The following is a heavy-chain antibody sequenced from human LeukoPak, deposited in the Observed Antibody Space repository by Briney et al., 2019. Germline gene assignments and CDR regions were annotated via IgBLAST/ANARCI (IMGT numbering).Heavy chain of an antibody. Sequence: ASVKLSCKASGYTFTSYYMHWVRQAPGQGLEWMGIINPSGGSTSYAQKFQGRVTMTRDMSTSTVYMELSSLRSEDTAVYYCARDSGSYHFDYWGQGTLVTVSS. J-gene: IGHJ4*02. V-gene: IGHV1-46*01. CDR2: INPSGGST. D-gene: IGHD1-26*01. CDR3: ARDSGSYHFDY. CDR1: GYTFTSYY.